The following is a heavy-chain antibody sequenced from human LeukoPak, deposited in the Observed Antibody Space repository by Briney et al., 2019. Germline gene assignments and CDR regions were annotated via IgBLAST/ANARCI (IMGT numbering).Heavy chain of an antibody. CDR1: GGSISSSSYY. V-gene: IGHV4-39*01. Sequence: SETLSLTCTVSGGSISSSSYYWGWIRQPLGKGLEWIGSIYYSGSTYYNPSLKSRVTISVDTSKNQFSLKLSSVTAADTAVYYCARRSYDILTGYYNWFDPWGQGTLVTVSS. CDR3: ARRSYDILTGYYNWFDP. J-gene: IGHJ5*02. D-gene: IGHD3-9*01. CDR2: IYYSGST.